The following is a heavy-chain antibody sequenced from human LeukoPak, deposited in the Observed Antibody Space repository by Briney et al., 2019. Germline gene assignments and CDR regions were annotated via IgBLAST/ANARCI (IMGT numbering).Heavy chain of an antibody. CDR3: AREGVYGGNSQGKEAFDI. CDR2: ISAYNGNT. D-gene: IGHD4-23*01. J-gene: IGHJ3*02. Sequence: ASVKVSCKASGYTFTSYGISWVRQAPGQGPEWMGWISAYNGNTNYAQKLQGRVTMTTDTSTSTAYMELRSLRSDDTAVYYCAREGVYGGNSQGKEAFDIWGQGTMVTVSS. CDR1: GYTFTSYG. V-gene: IGHV1-18*01.